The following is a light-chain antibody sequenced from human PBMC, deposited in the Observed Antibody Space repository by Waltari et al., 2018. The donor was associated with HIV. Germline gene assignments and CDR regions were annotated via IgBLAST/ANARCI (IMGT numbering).Light chain of an antibody. V-gene: IGLV1-44*01. CDR2: GDN. J-gene: IGLJ1*01. CDR3: AAWDARLNEYL. CDR1: NSNVGSDV. Sequence: QSVLTQPHSASGTPGQRVIISCSGSNSNVGSDVVNWYQQLPGTAPKLLIYGDNERPSCVPARFSGSKSGASASLAISDLQSEDEAEYYCAAWDARLNEYLFGTGTKVTVL.